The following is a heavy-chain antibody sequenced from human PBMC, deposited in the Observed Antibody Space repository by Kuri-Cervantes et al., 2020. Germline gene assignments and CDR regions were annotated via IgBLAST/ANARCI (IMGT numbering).Heavy chain of an antibody. J-gene: IGHJ4*02. V-gene: IGHV4-4*07. CDR2: INPSSST. Sequence: SETLSLTCTVYGGSVSSYYWSWIRQPAGKRLEWIGRINPSSSTNYNPSLKSRVTRSVDTSKNQFSLKLTSVTAADTAVYYCAGDSGLYVAVGVSEKWGQGTLVTVSS. D-gene: IGHD6-19*01. CDR1: GGSVSSYY. CDR3: AGDSGLYVAVGVSEK.